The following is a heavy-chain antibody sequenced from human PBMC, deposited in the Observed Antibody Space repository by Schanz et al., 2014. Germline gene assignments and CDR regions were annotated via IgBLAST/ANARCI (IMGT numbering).Heavy chain of an antibody. CDR1: GYAFTTYG. Sequence: QVQLVQSGAEVKKPGASVRVSCKVSGYAFTTYGISWVRQAPGQGLEWMGTIIPILDITNYAQKFQGRVTITADKSTSTAYMELSNLRSEDTAVYYCARAGQDDSDSSGYATYYFGNWGQGTLVNVSS. J-gene: IGHJ4*02. V-gene: IGHV1-69*04. CDR2: IIPILDIT. D-gene: IGHD3-22*01. CDR3: ARAGQDDSDSSGYATYYFGN.